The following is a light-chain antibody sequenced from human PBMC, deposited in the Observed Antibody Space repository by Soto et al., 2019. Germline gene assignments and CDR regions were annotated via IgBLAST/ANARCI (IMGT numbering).Light chain of an antibody. J-gene: IGLJ1*01. Sequence: QSVLTQPASVSGSPGQSITMSCSGTSEGVGGYNYVSWYQHHPGKAPKLLIYEVTNRPSGLSDRFSGSKSGNTASLTISGLQAEDEADYYCSSYTSSNTLVFGTGTKLTVL. CDR3: SSYTSSNTLV. CDR2: EVT. V-gene: IGLV2-14*01. CDR1: SEGVGGYNY.